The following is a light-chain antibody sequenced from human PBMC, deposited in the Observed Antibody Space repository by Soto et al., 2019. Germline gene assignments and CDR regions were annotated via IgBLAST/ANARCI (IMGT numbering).Light chain of an antibody. J-gene: IGKJ5*01. V-gene: IGKV3-20*01. CDR1: QGVSNY. Sequence: LTQSPASLSASVGDRVTLTGRASQGVSNYLAWYQQKPGQAPRLLIYGASTMPSGIPARFSGSGSGTEFTLTISRLEPEDFAVYYCQQYGISPITFGRGTRLEIK. CDR3: QQYGISPIT. CDR2: GAS.